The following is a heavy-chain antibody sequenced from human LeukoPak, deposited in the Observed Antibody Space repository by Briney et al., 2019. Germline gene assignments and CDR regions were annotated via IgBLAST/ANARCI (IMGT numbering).Heavy chain of an antibody. J-gene: IGHJ4*02. CDR3: AKSYYYHSGSFDY. CDR2: FSSDGSST. CDR1: GFTFSTFN. V-gene: IGHV3-30*18. Sequence: RGSLRLSCAVSGFTFSTFNMHWVRQAAGKGLEWVAVFSSDGSSTFYAENVQGRFTLSRDNSKNTLSLQMNSLRAEDTAVYYCAKSYYYHSGSFDYWGQGTLVTVSS. D-gene: IGHD3-10*01.